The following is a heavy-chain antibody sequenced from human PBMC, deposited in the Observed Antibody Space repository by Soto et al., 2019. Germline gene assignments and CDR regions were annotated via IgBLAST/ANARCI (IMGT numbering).Heavy chain of an antibody. J-gene: IGHJ5*02. V-gene: IGHV4-59*01. CDR2: IYYSGST. Sequence: SETLSLTCTVSGGSISSYYWSWIRQPPGKGLEWIGYIYYSGSTNYNPSLKSRVTISVDTSKNQFSLKLSSVTAADTAVYYCARERDYYGSGSEYNWFDPWGQGTLVTVS. D-gene: IGHD3-10*01. CDR1: GGSISSYY. CDR3: ARERDYYGSGSEYNWFDP.